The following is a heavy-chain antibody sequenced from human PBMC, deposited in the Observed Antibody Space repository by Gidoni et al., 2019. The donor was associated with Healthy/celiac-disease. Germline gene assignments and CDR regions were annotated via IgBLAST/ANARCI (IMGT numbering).Heavy chain of an antibody. D-gene: IGHD3-22*01. Sequence: QVQLQQCGAGLLKPSETLSLTCAVYGGSFSGYYWSWIRQPPGKGLGWIGEIKHSGSTNYNPSLKSRVTISVDTSKNQFSLKLSSVTAADTAVYYCARGSRRYYDSSGYYYVNYYYGMDVWGQGTTVTVSS. CDR2: IKHSGST. CDR1: GGSFSGYY. V-gene: IGHV4-34*01. CDR3: ARGSRRYYDSSGYYYVNYYYGMDV. J-gene: IGHJ6*02.